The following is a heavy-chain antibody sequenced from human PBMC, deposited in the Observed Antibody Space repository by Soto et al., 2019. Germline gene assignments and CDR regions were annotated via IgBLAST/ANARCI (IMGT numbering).Heavy chain of an antibody. CDR2: IYHSGST. CDR1: GGSISSSNW. D-gene: IGHD3-10*01. Sequence: PSETLSLTCAVSGGSISSSNWWSWVRQPPGKGLEWIGEIYHSGSTNYNPSLKSRVTISVDKSKNQFSLKLSSVTAADTAVYYCARDRPMVRGATNYYYYYGMDVWGQGTTVTVSS. V-gene: IGHV4-4*02. CDR3: ARDRPMVRGATNYYYYYGMDV. J-gene: IGHJ6*02.